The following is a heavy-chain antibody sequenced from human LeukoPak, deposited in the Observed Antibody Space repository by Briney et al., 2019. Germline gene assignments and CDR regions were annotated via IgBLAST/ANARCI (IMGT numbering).Heavy chain of an antibody. J-gene: IGHJ2*01. CDR3: ARKYCSGGDCYFSAWYFDL. Sequence: RTSETLSLTCTVSGGSISSSSYYWGWIRQPPGKGLEWIGSIYYSGSTYYNPSLKSRVTISVDTSKNQFSLKLSSVTAADTAVYYCARKYCSGGDCYFSAWYFDLWGRGTLVTVSS. CDR2: IYYSGST. D-gene: IGHD2-21*02. CDR1: GGSISSSSYY. V-gene: IGHV4-39*01.